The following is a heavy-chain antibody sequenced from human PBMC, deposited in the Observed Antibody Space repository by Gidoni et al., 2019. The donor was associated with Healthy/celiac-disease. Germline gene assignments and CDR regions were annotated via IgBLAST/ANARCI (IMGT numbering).Heavy chain of an antibody. CDR3: ARVYYYGSGSSVGYYYYGMDV. D-gene: IGHD3-10*01. Sequence: QVQLVQSGAEVKKPGASVKVSCKASGYTFPSYDINWVRQATGQGLEWMGWMNPNSGNTGYAQKFQGRVTMTRNTSISTAYMELSSLRSEDTAVYYCARVYYYGSGSSVGYYYYGMDVWGQGTTVTVSS. CDR2: MNPNSGNT. CDR1: GYTFPSYD. V-gene: IGHV1-8*01. J-gene: IGHJ6*02.